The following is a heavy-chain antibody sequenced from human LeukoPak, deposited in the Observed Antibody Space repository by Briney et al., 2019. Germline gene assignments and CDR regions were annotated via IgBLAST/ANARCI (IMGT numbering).Heavy chain of an antibody. V-gene: IGHV1-18*04. CDR2: ISAYNGNT. CDR3: ASDARGPGAFDI. CDR1: GYTFTGYY. Sequence: ASVKVSCKASGYTFTGYYMHWVRQAPGQGLEWMGWISAYNGNTNYAQKLQGRVTMTTDTSTSTAYMELRSLRSDDTAVYYCASDARGPGAFDIWGQGTMVTVSS. J-gene: IGHJ3*02.